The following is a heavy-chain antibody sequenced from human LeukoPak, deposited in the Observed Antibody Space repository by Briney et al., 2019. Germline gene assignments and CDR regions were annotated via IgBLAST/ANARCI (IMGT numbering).Heavy chain of an antibody. J-gene: IGHJ5*02. CDR1: GFIFSISD. V-gene: IGHV3-30*02. CDR3: SQGLLS. Sequence: PGGSLRLSCAASGFIFSISDMHWVRQAPGKGLQWVAFISYDGSKKHCADSVRGRCTISRDNSKNTLSLQLNSLRPDDTAVFYCSQGLLSWGQGTLLTVAA. CDR2: ISYDGSKK.